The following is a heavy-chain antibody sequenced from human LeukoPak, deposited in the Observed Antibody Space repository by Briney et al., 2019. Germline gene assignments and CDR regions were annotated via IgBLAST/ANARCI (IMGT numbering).Heavy chain of an antibody. CDR1: GYSFTNYW. CDR2: ICPGDSDI. V-gene: IGHV5-51*01. J-gene: IGHJ3*02. Sequence: GESLKISCKGSGYSFTNYWIAWVRQMPGKGLEWMGIICPGDSDIRYNASYQGQVTISVDKSIDTAYLQWSSLKASDTAMYYCARRTGITSRAFDIWGQGTMVTVSS. D-gene: IGHD3-10*01. CDR3: ARRTGITSRAFDI.